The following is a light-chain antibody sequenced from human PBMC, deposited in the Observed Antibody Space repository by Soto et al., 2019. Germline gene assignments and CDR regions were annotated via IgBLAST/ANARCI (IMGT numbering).Light chain of an antibody. CDR3: QQYNNWPLT. V-gene: IGKV3D-15*01. Sequence: EIVMTQSPATLSVSPGETATLSCRASLSVSVYLDWYQQKPGQAPRLLIYDASYRAPGIPARFSGSGSGTDFTLTISSLQPEDFAVYYCQQYNNWPLTFGGGTKVDMK. CDR1: LSVSVY. CDR2: DAS. J-gene: IGKJ4*01.